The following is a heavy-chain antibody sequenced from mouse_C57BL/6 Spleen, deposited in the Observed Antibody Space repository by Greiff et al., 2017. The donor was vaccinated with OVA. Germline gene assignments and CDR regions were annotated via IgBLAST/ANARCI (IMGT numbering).Heavy chain of an antibody. CDR1: GFTFSSYA. Sequence: EVKLQESGGGLVKPGGSLKLSCAASGFTFSSYAMSWVRQTPETRLEWVATISDGGSYTYYPDNVKGRFTISRDNAKNNLYLQMSHLKSEDTAMYYCARDKYYGSKGDWYFDVWGTGTTVTVSS. J-gene: IGHJ1*03. CDR2: ISDGGSYT. D-gene: IGHD1-1*01. CDR3: ARDKYYGSKGDWYFDV. V-gene: IGHV5-4*01.